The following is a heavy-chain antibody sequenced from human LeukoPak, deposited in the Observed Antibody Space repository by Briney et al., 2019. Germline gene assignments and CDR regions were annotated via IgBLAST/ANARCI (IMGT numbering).Heavy chain of an antibody. CDR2: INSDGRST. V-gene: IGHV3-74*01. D-gene: IGHD6-13*01. CDR1: GFTFSSNW. Sequence: GGSLRLSCAASGFTFSSNWMHWVRQAPGKGLVWVSHINSDGRSTSYADSVKGRFTISRDNAKNTLYLQMNSLRAEDTAVYYCAYSSLYYFNYWGQGTPVTVSS. CDR3: AYSSLYYFNY. J-gene: IGHJ4*02.